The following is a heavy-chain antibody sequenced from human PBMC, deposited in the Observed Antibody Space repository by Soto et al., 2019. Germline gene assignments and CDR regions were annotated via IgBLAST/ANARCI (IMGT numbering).Heavy chain of an antibody. Sequence: QVQLVQSGPEVKKPGASVKVSCKTSGYSFTSYAITWVRQAPGQGLEWMGWISPYNDDSNYAQTFQGRVTMTTDTSTCTAHLELRRLGSDDWAVYYCARVEWLYNYYCDAMDVW. V-gene: IGHV1-18*01. J-gene: IGHJ6*01. CDR2: ISPYNDDS. D-gene: IGHD3-3*01. CDR1: GYSFTSYA. CDR3: ARVEWLYNYYCDAMDV.